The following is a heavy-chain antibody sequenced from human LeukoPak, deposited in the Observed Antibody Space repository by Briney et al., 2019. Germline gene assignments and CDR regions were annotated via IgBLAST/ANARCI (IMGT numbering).Heavy chain of an antibody. CDR2: ISSSSSYT. CDR3: ARDYYGSGSLDY. V-gene: IGHV3-11*06. CDR1: GFTFSDYY. J-gene: IGHJ4*02. Sequence: GGSLRLSCAASGFTFSDYYMSWIRQAPGKGLEWVSYISSSSSYTNYADSVKGRFTISRDNAKNSLYLQMNSLRAEDTAVYYCARDYYGSGSLDYWGQGTLVTVSS. D-gene: IGHD3-10*01.